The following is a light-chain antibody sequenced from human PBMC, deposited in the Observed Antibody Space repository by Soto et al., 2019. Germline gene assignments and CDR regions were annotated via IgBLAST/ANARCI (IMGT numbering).Light chain of an antibody. J-gene: IGKJ4*01. CDR2: DAS. CDR3: QQYDNLPLT. V-gene: IGKV1-33*01. CDR1: QDISNY. Sequence: DIQMTQSPSSLSASVGDRVTITCQASQDISNYLNWYQQKPGKAPKLLIYDASNLETGVPSRFSGSGSGTDFTFTIRSLQPEDIATYYCQQYDNLPLTVGGGTKVDI.